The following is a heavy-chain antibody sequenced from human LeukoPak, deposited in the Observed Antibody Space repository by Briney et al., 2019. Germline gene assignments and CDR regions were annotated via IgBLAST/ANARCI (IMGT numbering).Heavy chain of an antibody. Sequence: PSETLSLTCTVSGGSISSYYWSWIRQPPGKGLEWIGYIYYSGSTNYNPSLKSRVTISVDTSKNQFSLKLSSVTAADTAVYYCARRASGSSWYDLGSPDHYFDYWGQGTLVTVSS. V-gene: IGHV4-59*01. J-gene: IGHJ4*02. CDR3: ARRASGSSWYDLGSPDHYFDY. D-gene: IGHD6-13*01. CDR1: GGSISSYY. CDR2: IYYSGST.